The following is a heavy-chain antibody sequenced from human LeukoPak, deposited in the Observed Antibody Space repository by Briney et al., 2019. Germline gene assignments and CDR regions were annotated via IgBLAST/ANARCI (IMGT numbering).Heavy chain of an antibody. CDR1: GFIFSGYW. CDR2: INNDESIT. Sequence: PVGCLRLSCAASGFIFSGYWMHWVRQAPGKGLVWVSRINNDESITNYANSVKGRFTISRDNAKNTLYLQMNSLTADDTAIYYCARDGATSGYEDYWGQGTLVTV. V-gene: IGHV3-74*01. CDR3: ARDGATSGYEDY. J-gene: IGHJ4*02. D-gene: IGHD5-12*01.